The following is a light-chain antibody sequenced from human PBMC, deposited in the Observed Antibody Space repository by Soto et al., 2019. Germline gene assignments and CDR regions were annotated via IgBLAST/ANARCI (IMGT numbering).Light chain of an antibody. Sequence: QSALTQPASVSGSPGQSITISCTGTSSDVGGYNYVSWYQQHPGKAPKLMIYEVSNRPSGVSNRVSGFKSGNTASLTISVLQAEDEADYYSSSYTSSSTYVFGTGTKVTVL. CDR3: SSYTSSSTYV. V-gene: IGLV2-14*01. J-gene: IGLJ1*01. CDR2: EVS. CDR1: SSDVGGYNY.